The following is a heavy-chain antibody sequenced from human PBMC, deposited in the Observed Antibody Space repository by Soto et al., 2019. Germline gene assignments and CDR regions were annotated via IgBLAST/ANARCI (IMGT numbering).Heavy chain of an antibody. D-gene: IGHD1-26*01. CDR3: ARDLAKGGGSAGFDY. J-gene: IGHJ4*02. V-gene: IGHV1-2*02. CDR1: GYTFTVYY. Sequence: ASVKVSCKASGYTFTVYYMHWVRQAPGQGLEWMGWINPKSGGTMYPQKFQGRVTMTWDTSISTAYMALTRLRSDDTAVYYCARDLAKGGGSAGFDYWGQGTPVTASS. CDR2: INPKSGGT.